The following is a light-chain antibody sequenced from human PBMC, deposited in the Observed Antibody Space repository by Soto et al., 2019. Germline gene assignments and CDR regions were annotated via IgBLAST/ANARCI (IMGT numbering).Light chain of an antibody. CDR3: QQYNNWPA. CDR1: QSVRSTY. J-gene: IGKJ5*01. V-gene: IGKV3-15*01. Sequence: EMEITQAAVTRSVSPETRATLSCRASQSVRSTYLAWYQQKPGQAPRLLIFGVSNRAAGIPARFSGSGSGTEFTLTISSLQSEDFAVYYCQQYNNWPAFGQGTRLEI. CDR2: GVS.